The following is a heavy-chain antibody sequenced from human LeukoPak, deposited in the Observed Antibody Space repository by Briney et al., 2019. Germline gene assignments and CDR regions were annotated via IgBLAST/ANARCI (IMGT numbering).Heavy chain of an antibody. J-gene: IGHJ4*02. CDR3: AKDRRLYDILTPFDY. CDR2: ISNDAGNH. V-gene: IGHV3-30*18. D-gene: IGHD3-9*01. CDR1: GFIFSSYG. Sequence: PGRSLRLSCAASGFIFSSYGMHWVRQAPGKGLEWVALISNDAGNHYYADSVKGRFTISRDNSKNTLYLQMNSLRAEDTAVYSCAKDRRLYDILTPFDYWGQGTLVTVSS.